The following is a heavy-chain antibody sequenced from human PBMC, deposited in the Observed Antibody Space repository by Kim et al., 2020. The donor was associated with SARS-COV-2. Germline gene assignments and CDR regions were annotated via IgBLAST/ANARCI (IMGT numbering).Heavy chain of an antibody. CDR1: GLSFDNAA. V-gene: IGHV3-30-3*01. CDR2: ISYDGSKN. J-gene: IGHJ6*02. Sequence: GGSLRLSCAASGLSFDNAAMNWVRQAPGKGLEWVAVISYDGSKNESADSVKGRFTISRDYPNSTLYQQMNSVRAEATAVYYCARGNYSGSVSLSDYYNGIGLWGQGTTVPVS. D-gene: IGHD3-10*01. CDR3: ARGNYSGSVSLSDYYNGIGL.